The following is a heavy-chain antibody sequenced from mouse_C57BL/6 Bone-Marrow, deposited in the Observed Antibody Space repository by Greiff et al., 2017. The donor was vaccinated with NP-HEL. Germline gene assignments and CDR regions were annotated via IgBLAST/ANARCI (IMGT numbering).Heavy chain of an antibody. J-gene: IGHJ3*01. V-gene: IGHV5-17*01. CDR3: ARHYGNYEAWFAY. D-gene: IGHD2-1*01. CDR2: ISSGSSTI. CDR1: GFTFSDYG. Sequence: DVMLVESGGGLVKPGGSLKLSCAASGFTFSDYGMHWVRQAPEKGLEWVAYISSGSSTIYYADTVKGRFTISRDNAKNTLFLQMTSLRSEDTAMYYCARHYGNYEAWFAYWGQGTLVTVSA.